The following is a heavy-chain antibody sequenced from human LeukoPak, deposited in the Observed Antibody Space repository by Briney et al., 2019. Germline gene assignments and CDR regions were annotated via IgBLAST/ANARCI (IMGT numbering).Heavy chain of an antibody. V-gene: IGHV3-23*01. CDR2: ISGSGGST. CDR1: GLTFSSNA. Sequence: GGSLGLSWAASGLTFSSNALSWVRKPPGKGREGASAISGSGGSTYYADSVKGRFTISRDNSKNTLYLQMNSLRAEDTAVYYCAKAEWGSSGYTHWEYWGQGTLVTVSS. CDR3: AKAEWGSSGYTHWEY. J-gene: IGHJ4*02. D-gene: IGHD3-22*01.